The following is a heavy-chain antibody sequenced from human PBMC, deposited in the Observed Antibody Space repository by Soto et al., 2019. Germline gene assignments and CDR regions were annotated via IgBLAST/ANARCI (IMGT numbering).Heavy chain of an antibody. J-gene: IGHJ6*02. CDR3: ARGGEIVVVPANPSVMAV. V-gene: IGHV1-3*01. Sequence: ASVKVSCKASGYSFTSYAMHWVRHAPGKRLEWMGWINAGNGNTKYSQKFQGRVTITRDTSASTAYMELSSLRAEDTAVYYCARGGEIVVVPANPSVMAVWAQGSTVPVS. CDR1: GYSFTSYA. CDR2: INAGNGNT. D-gene: IGHD2-2*01.